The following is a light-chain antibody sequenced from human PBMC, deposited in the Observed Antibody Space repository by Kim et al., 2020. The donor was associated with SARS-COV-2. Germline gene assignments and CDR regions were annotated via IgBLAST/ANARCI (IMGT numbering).Light chain of an antibody. V-gene: IGKV1-33*01. CDR1: QDISNY. Sequence: DIQMTQSPSSLSASVGDRVTITCQASQDISNYLNWYQQKPGKAPKLLIYDASNLETGVPSRFSGSGSGTDFTFTISSLQPEDIATYYCQQYDNLPHTVGQGTKLEI. CDR3: QQYDNLPHT. CDR2: DAS. J-gene: IGKJ2*01.